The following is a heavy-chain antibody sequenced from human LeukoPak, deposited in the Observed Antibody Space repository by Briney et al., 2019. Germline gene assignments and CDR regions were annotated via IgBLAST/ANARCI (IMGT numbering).Heavy chain of an antibody. Sequence: SGTLSLTCAVSGGSISSSNWWSWVRQPPGKGLEWIGEIYHSGSTNYNPSLKSRVTISVDKSKNQFSPKLSSVTAADTAVYYCARDTQRYCSSTSCYYPNWFDPWGQGTLVTVSS. CDR1: GGSISSSNW. CDR3: ARDTQRYCSSTSCYYPNWFDP. J-gene: IGHJ5*02. CDR2: IYHSGST. D-gene: IGHD2-2*01. V-gene: IGHV4-4*02.